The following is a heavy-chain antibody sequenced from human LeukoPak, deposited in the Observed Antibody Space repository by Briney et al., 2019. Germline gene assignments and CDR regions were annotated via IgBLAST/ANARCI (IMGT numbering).Heavy chain of an antibody. D-gene: IGHD4-17*01. Sequence: PGGSLRLSCAASGFTFSSYWMSWIRQPPGKGLEWIGEINHGGTTKYNPSLKSRVTISVDTSKKQFSLKLISVTAADTSVYYCARARRDYGRSFDYWGQGTLVTVSS. CDR3: ARARRDYGRSFDY. J-gene: IGHJ4*02. CDR1: GFTFSSYW. V-gene: IGHV4-34*01. CDR2: INHGGTT.